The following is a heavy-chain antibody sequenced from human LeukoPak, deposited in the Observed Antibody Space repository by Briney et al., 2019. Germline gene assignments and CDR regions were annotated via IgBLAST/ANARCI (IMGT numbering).Heavy chain of an antibody. CDR2: IYYSGST. J-gene: IGHJ3*02. Sequence: PSETLSLTCTVSGGSISSSSYYWGWIRQPPGKGLEWIGSIYYSGSTYYNPSLKSRVTISVDTSKNQFSVRLRSVTAADTAVYYCAKSYDDNSGVIVDDVFDIWSQGTLVTVSP. V-gene: IGHV4-39*07. CDR3: AKSYDDNSGVIVDDVFDI. D-gene: IGHD3-22*01. CDR1: GGSISSSSYY.